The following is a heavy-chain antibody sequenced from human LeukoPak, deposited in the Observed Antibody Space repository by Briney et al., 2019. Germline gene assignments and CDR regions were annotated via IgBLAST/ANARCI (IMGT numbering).Heavy chain of an antibody. CDR3: ARRKDDIVVVPAANRGFDY. J-gene: IGHJ4*02. CDR2: ISAYNGNT. D-gene: IGHD2-2*01. V-gene: IGHV1-18*01. CDR1: GYTFTSYG. Sequence: ASVKVSCKASGYTFTSYGISWVRQAPGQGLEWMGWISAYNGNTNYAQKLQGRVTMTTDTSTSTAYMELRSLRSDDTAVYYCARRKDDIVVVPAANRGFDYWGQGTLVTVSS.